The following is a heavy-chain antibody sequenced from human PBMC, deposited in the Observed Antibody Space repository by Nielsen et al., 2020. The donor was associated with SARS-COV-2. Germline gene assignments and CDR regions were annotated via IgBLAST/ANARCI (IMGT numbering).Heavy chain of an antibody. D-gene: IGHD4-11*01. J-gene: IGHJ6*03. CDR1: GFTFSSYS. V-gene: IGHV3-21*04. CDR3: AKSPHSNYYMDV. CDR2: ISSSSSYI. Sequence: GESLKISCAASGFTFSSYSMNWVRQAPGKGLEWVSSISSSSSYIYYADSVKGRFTISRDNAKNSLYLQMNSLRAEDTALYYCAKSPHSNYYMDVWGKGTTVTVSS.